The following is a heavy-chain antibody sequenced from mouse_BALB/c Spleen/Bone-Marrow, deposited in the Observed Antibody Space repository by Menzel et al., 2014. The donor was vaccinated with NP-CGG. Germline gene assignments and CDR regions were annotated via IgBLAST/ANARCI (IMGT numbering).Heavy chain of an antibody. J-gene: IGHJ3*01. D-gene: IGHD1-2*01. Sequence: EVKLLESGGGLVQPGGSLKLSCAASGFDFSRFWMSWVRQAPGKGLEWIGEMNPESSTINYTPSLKDKFIISRDNAKNTLYLQMSKVRSQDTALYYCARLHYNGHFAYWGHGTLVTISA. CDR1: GFDFSRFW. CDR3: ARLHYNGHFAY. CDR2: MNPESSTI. V-gene: IGHV4-1*02.